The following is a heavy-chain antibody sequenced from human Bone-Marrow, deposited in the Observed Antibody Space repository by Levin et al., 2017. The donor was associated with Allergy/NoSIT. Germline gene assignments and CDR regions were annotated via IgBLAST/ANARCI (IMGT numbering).Heavy chain of an antibody. CDR3: ALTTISSSGSNWFDP. V-gene: IGHV2-5*02. Sequence: QTLSLTCAFSGFSLTTSEVGVGWIRQPPGKALEWLALIYWDDDKHYSPSLKNRLSITKDTSKHQVVLTVTNVDPVDTATYFCALTTISSSGSNWFDPWGLGTLVTVSS. D-gene: IGHD6-13*01. J-gene: IGHJ5*02. CDR2: IYWDDDK. CDR1: GFSLTTSEVG.